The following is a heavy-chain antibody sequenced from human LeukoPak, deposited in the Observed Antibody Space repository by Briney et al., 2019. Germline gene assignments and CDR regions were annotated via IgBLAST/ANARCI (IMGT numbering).Heavy chain of an antibody. CDR2: INHSGST. J-gene: IGHJ4*02. V-gene: IGHV4-34*01. CDR1: GGSFSGYY. D-gene: IGHD6-19*01. Sequence: SETLSLTCAVYGGSFSGYYWSWIRQPPGKGLEWIGEINHSGSTYYNPSLKSRVTISVDTSKNQFSLKLSSVTAADTAMYYCARVRSSGWGKGFDYWGQGTLVTVSS. CDR3: ARVRSSGWGKGFDY.